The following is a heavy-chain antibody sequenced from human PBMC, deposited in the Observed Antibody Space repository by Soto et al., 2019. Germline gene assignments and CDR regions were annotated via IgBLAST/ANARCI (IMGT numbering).Heavy chain of an antibody. V-gene: IGHV5-10-1*01. D-gene: IGHD6-19*01. Sequence: GESLKISCKFSGYSFTSYWISWVRQMPGKGLEWMGRIDPSDSYTNYSPSFQGHVTISADKSISTAYLQWSSLKASDTAMYYCARPAVAGNYYYYGMDVWGQGTTVTVSS. CDR2: IDPSDSYT. CDR1: GYSFTSYW. CDR3: ARPAVAGNYYYYGMDV. J-gene: IGHJ6*02.